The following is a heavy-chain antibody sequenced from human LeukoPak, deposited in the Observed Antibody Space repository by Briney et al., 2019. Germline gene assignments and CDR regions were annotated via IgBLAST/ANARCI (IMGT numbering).Heavy chain of an antibody. Sequence: GGSLRLSCAASGFTFSSYSMNWVRQAPGKGLEWVSSISSSSSYIYYADSVKGRFTISRDNAKNSLYLQMNSLRAEDTAVYYCARVYHTAMATPDYWGQGTLVTVSS. CDR1: GFTFSSYS. D-gene: IGHD5-18*01. CDR3: ARVYHTAMATPDY. J-gene: IGHJ4*02. V-gene: IGHV3-21*01. CDR2: ISSSSSYI.